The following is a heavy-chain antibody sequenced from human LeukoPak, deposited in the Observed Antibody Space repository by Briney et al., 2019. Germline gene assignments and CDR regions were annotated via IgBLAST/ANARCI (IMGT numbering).Heavy chain of an antibody. V-gene: IGHV3-23*01. D-gene: IGHD1-1*01. J-gene: IGHJ4*02. Sequence: GGSLRLSCAASGFTFSTYDMSWVRQAPGKGLEWVSGISGSGGSTYYADSVKGRFTISRDNSKNTLSLQMNSLRAEDTAIYYCAKASNTWNYFDYWGQGTLVTVSS. CDR2: ISGSGGST. CDR1: GFTFSTYD. CDR3: AKASNTWNYFDY.